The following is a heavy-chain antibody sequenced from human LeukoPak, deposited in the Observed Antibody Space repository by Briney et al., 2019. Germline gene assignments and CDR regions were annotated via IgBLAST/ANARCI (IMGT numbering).Heavy chain of an antibody. CDR1: GYTLTELS. V-gene: IGHV1-24*01. CDR3: ATGEHSVVAARYTFDY. CDR2: FDPEDGET. D-gene: IGHD6-6*01. J-gene: IGHJ4*02. Sequence: ASVKVSCKVSGYTLTELSMHWVRQAPGKGLEWMGGFDPEDGETIYAQKFQGRVTITEDTSTDTSYMELSSLRSEDTAVYYCATGEHSVVAARYTFDYWGQGTLVTVSS.